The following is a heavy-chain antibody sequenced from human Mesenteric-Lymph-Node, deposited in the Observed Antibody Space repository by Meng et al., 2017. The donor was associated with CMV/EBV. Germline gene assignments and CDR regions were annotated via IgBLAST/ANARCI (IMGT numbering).Heavy chain of an antibody. Sequence: GEPLKISCKGSGYSFTNYWIGWVRQMPGKGLEWVGIIYPGDSDTRYSPSFQGQVTIPADKSISTAYLQWSSLKASDTAMYYCARQDCSSTSCYTPYYYGMDVWGQGTTVTVSS. V-gene: IGHV5-51*01. D-gene: IGHD2-2*02. CDR1: GYSFTNYW. J-gene: IGHJ6*02. CDR2: IYPGDSDT. CDR3: ARQDCSSTSCYTPYYYGMDV.